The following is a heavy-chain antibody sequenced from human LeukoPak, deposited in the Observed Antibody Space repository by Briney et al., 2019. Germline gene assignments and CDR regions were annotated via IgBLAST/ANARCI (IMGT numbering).Heavy chain of an antibody. CDR2: ISSSSSYI. D-gene: IGHD2/OR15-2a*01. J-gene: IGHJ4*02. V-gene: IGHV3-21*01. CDR1: GFTFSSYS. Sequence: GGSLRLSCAASGFTFSSYSMNWVRQAPGKGLEWVSSISSSSSYICYADSVKGRFTISRDNAKNSLYLQMNSLRAEDTAVYYCAREALSTPVRGDYWGQGTLVTVSS. CDR3: AREALSTPVRGDY.